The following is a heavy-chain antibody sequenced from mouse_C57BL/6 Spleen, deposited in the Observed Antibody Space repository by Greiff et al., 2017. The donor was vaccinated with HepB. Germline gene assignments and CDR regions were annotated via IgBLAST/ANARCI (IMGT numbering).Heavy chain of an antibody. V-gene: IGHV1-26*01. CDR2: INPNNGGT. CDR1: GYTFTDYY. J-gene: IGHJ4*01. Sequence: VQLQQSGPELVKPGASVKISCKASGYTFTDYYMNWVKQSHGKSLEWIGDINPNNGGTSYNQKFKGKATLTVDKSSSTAYMELRSLTSEDSAVYYCARLLRHYYAMDYWGQGTSVTVSS. CDR3: ARLLRHYYAMDY. D-gene: IGHD1-2*01.